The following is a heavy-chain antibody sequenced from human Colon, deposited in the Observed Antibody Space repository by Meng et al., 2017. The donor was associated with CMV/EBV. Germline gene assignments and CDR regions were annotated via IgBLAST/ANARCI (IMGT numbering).Heavy chain of an antibody. J-gene: IGHJ4*02. Sequence: GESLKISCSASGFTFNTFGMPWVRQAPGKGLEWVAFIRYDGTKADYADSVTGRFTISRDNAKSSLHLQMTSLRPEDSAVYFCAKEFVLGTHLDHWGQGTLVTVSS. CDR2: IRYDGTKA. CDR3: AKEFVLGTHLDH. V-gene: IGHV3-30*02. CDR1: GFTFNTFG. D-gene: IGHD2-21*02.